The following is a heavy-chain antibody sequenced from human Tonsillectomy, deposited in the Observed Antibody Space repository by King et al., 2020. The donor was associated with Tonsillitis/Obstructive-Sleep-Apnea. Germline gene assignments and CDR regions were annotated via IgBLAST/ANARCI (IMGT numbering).Heavy chain of an antibody. CDR3: AREIVVVVAATSGGDY. CDR1: GSTFSSYA. J-gene: IGHJ4*02. CDR2: ISYDGSNK. D-gene: IGHD2-15*01. V-gene: IGHV3-30*04. Sequence: VQLVESGGGVVQPGRSLRLSCAASGSTFSSYAMHWVRQAPGKGLEWVAVISYDGSNKYYADSVKGRFTISRDNSKNTLYLQMNSLRAEDTAVYYCAREIVVVVAATSGGDYWGQGTLVTVSS.